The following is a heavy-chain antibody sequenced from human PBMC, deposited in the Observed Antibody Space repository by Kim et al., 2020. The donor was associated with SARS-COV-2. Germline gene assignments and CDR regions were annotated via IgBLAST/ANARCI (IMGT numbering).Heavy chain of an antibody. D-gene: IGHD1-26*01. V-gene: IGHV3-7*03. CDR1: GFTFSNDW. Sequence: GGSLRLSCVASGFTFSNDWMSWVRQAPGKGLEWVADIKKDESEKYYAHSVKGRFSISRDNAKNSLYLQMNSLRAEDTAVYYCAREWGYWGQGTLVTVSS. J-gene: IGHJ4*02. CDR3: AREWGY. CDR2: IKKDESEK.